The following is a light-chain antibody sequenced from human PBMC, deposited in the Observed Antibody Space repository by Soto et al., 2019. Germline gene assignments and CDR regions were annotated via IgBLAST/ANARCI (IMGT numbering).Light chain of an antibody. CDR2: EVS. CDR1: SSDVGGYNY. Sequence: QSALTQPPSASGSPGQSVTISCTGTSSDVGGYNYVSWYQQHPGKAPKLMIYEVSKRPSGVPDRFSGSKSGNTASLTVSGLQDEDEADYYFSSYAGSNPVVFGGGTKLTVL. V-gene: IGLV2-8*01. J-gene: IGLJ2*01. CDR3: SSYAGSNPVV.